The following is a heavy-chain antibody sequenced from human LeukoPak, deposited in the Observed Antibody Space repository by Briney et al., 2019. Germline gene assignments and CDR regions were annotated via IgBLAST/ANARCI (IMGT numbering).Heavy chain of an antibody. CDR2: ISYDGSNK. D-gene: IGHD2-21*02. CDR3: TKALYCGGDCYSRDDY. Sequence: SGGSLRLSCAASGFTFSSYGMHWVRQAPGKGLEWVAVISYDGSNKYYADSVKGRFTISRDNSKNTLYLQMNSLRAEDTAVYYCTKALYCGGDCYSRDDYWGQGTLVTVSS. J-gene: IGHJ4*02. V-gene: IGHV3-30*18. CDR1: GFTFSSYG.